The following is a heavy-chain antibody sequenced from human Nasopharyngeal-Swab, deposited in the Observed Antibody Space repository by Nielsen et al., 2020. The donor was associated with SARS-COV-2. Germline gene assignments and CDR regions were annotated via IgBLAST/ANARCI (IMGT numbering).Heavy chain of an antibody. D-gene: IGHD3-22*01. V-gene: IGHV3-23*03. CDR1: GFTFSSYA. CDR3: AKDYYDSSGYLEYYFDY. CDR2: IYSGGSST. J-gene: IGHJ4*02. Sequence: GSLRLSCAASGFTFSSYAMSWVRQAPGKGLEWVSVIYSGGSSTYYADSVKGRFTISRDNSKNTLYLQMNSLRAEDTAVYYCAKDYYDSSGYLEYYFDYWGQGTLVTVSS.